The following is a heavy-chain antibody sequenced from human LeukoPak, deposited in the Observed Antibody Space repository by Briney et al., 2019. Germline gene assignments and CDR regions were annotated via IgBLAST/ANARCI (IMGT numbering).Heavy chain of an antibody. J-gene: IGHJ4*02. D-gene: IGHD2-2*01. CDR2: ISSSSSYI. CDR3: AKATKYQMLPDYFDY. CDR1: GFTFSSYS. V-gene: IGHV3-21*04. Sequence: GGSLRLSCAASGFTFSSYSMNWVRQAPGKGLEWVSSISSSSSYIYYADSVKGRFTITRDNAKNSLNLQMNSLRAEDTAVYYCAKATKYQMLPDYFDYWGQGTLVTVSS.